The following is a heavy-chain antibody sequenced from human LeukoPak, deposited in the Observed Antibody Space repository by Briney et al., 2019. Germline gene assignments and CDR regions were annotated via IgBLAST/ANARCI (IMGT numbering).Heavy chain of an antibody. Sequence: GGSLRLSCAASGFTLSSYSMNWVRQAPGKGLVWVSRINSDGSSTSYADSVKGRFTISRDNAKNTLYLQMNSLRAEDTAVYYCARDETSDEAFDYWGQGTLVTVSS. V-gene: IGHV3-74*01. CDR3: ARDETSDEAFDY. CDR2: INSDGSST. J-gene: IGHJ4*02. CDR1: GFTLSSYS.